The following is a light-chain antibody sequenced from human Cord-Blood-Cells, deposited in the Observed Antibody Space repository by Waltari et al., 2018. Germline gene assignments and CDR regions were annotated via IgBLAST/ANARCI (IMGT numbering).Light chain of an antibody. Sequence: DIQMTQSPSSLSASVGDRVTITCRASQSISSYLNWYQQKPGKAPKLLIYAASSLQSGVPSRFCSSGSGTDYTLTISSLQPEDFATYYCQQSYSTPRTFGGGTKVEIK. V-gene: IGKV1-39*01. CDR2: AAS. CDR1: QSISSY. CDR3: QQSYSTPRT. J-gene: IGKJ4*02.